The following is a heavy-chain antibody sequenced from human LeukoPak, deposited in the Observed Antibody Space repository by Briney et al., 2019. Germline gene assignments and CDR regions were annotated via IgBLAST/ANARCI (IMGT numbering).Heavy chain of an antibody. CDR3: ARGGDQWELLFDY. Sequence: GGSLRLSCAASGFIFTDYSLSWIRQAPGKRLEWLSYITSSGGDVYYADSVKGRFTISRDNSKNTLYLQMNSLRAEDTAVYYCARGGDQWELLFDYWGQGTLVTVSS. V-gene: IGHV3-11*01. D-gene: IGHD1-26*01. J-gene: IGHJ4*02. CDR1: GFIFTDYS. CDR2: ITSSGGDV.